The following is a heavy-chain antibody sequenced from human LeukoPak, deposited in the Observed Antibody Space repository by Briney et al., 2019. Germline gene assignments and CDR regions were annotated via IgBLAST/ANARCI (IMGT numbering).Heavy chain of an antibody. CDR2: IYYSGST. J-gene: IGHJ6*02. D-gene: IGHD3-10*01. Sequence: SETLSLTCTVSGGSISSYYWSWIRQPPGKGLEWIGYIYYSGSTNYNPSLKSRVTISVDTSKNQFSLKLSSVTAADTAVYYRARVGTMVRGVIRYYGMDVWGQGTTVTVSS. CDR3: ARVGTMVRGVIRYYGMDV. V-gene: IGHV4-59*01. CDR1: GGSISSYY.